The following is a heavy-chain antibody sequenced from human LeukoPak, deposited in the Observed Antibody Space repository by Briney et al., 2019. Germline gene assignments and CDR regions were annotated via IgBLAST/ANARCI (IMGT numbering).Heavy chain of an antibody. CDR3: GREGLAPDY. CDR1: GFTFSSYE. J-gene: IGHJ4*02. D-gene: IGHD2-21*01. V-gene: IGHV3-48*03. CDR2: ISRSGSTI. Sequence: GGSLRLSCAASGFTFSSYEMIWVRQPPGKGLECVSYISRSGSTIYYADSVKGRFTISRDNAKNSLYLQMNSLRAEDTAVYYCGREGLAPDYWGQGTLVTVSS.